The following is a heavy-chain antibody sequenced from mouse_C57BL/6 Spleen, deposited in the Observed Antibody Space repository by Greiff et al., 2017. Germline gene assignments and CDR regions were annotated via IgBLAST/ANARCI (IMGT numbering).Heavy chain of an antibody. CDR3: ARCYAMDY. J-gene: IGHJ4*01. CDR1: GYAFSSSW. CDR2: IYPGDGDT. V-gene: IGHV1-82*01. Sequence: VQLQQSGPELVKPGASVKISCKASGYAFSSSWMNWVKQRPGKGLEWIGRIYPGDGDTNYNGKFKGKATLTADKSSSTAYMQLSSLTSEDSAVYFCARCYAMDYWGQGTSVTVSS.